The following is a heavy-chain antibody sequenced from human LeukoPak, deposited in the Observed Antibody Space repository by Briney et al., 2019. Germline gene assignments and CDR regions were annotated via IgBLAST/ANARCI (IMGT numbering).Heavy chain of an antibody. CDR3: AELGITMIGGV. J-gene: IGHJ6*04. CDR1: GFTFRSYA. Sequence: GRSLRLSCAASGFTFRSYAMHWVRQAPGKGLEWMSVISYDGSNIYFADSVKGRFTISRDNAKNSLYLQMNSLRAEDTAVYYCAELGITMIGGVWGKGTTVTISS. CDR2: ISYDGSNI. D-gene: IGHD3-10*02. V-gene: IGHV3-30*04.